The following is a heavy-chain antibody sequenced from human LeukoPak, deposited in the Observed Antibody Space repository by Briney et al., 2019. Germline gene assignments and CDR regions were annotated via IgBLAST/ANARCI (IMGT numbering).Heavy chain of an antibody. V-gene: IGHV1-18*01. Sequence: GASVKVSCKASGYTFTSYGISWVRQAPGQGLEWMGWISAYNGNTNYAQKFQGRVTMTTDTSTSTAYMELRSLRSDDTAVYYCARGFPPRRLYDSSGYYSYYFDYWGQGTLVTVSS. CDR1: GYTFTSYG. J-gene: IGHJ4*02. CDR2: ISAYNGNT. D-gene: IGHD3-22*01. CDR3: ARGFPPRRLYDSSGYYSYYFDY.